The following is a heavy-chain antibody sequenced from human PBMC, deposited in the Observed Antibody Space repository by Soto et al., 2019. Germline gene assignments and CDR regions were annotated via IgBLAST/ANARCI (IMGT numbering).Heavy chain of an antibody. J-gene: IGHJ6*01. CDR1: GYTFTGYY. CDR3: AKGGAIVAAGTRVYIYNAMEV. Sequence: ASVKVSCKASGYTFTGYYVHWVRQAPGQGLEWMGWINPNSGDTYLAQRFQGRVTMNRDTSIGTAYMELRGLTSDDTAEYYCAKGGAIVAAGTRVYIYNAMEVWGQGTTGIVSS. CDR2: INPNSGDT. D-gene: IGHD1-26*01. V-gene: IGHV1-2*02.